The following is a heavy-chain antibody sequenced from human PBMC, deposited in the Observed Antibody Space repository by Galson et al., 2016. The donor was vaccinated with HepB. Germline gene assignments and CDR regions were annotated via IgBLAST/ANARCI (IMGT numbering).Heavy chain of an antibody. Sequence: SLRLSCAASGFAFSSHWMHWVRQAPGKGLMWVARINSDGTISNYAASLKGRFTISRDNAKNTLYLEMNSLRAEDTAVYNCVRDHSVVPATAYNWFDTWGQGTLVTVSS. V-gene: IGHV3-74*01. J-gene: IGHJ5*02. CDR3: VRDHSVVPATAYNWFDT. CDR1: GFAFSSHW. CDR2: INSDGTIS. D-gene: IGHD2-21*02.